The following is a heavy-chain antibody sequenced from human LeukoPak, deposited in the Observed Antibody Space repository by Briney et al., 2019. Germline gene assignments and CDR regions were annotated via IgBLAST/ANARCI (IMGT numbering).Heavy chain of an antibody. D-gene: IGHD3-22*01. CDR3: ARALVYYDSSGYESDWFDP. CDR1: GGSISSYY. V-gene: IGHV4-4*07. J-gene: IGHJ5*02. CDR2: IYTSGST. Sequence: SETLSLTCTVSGGSISSYYWSWIRQPAGKGLEWIGRIYTSGSTNYNPSLKSRVTMSVDTSKNQFSLKLSSVTAADTAVYYCARALVYYDSSGYESDWFDPWGQGTLVTVSS.